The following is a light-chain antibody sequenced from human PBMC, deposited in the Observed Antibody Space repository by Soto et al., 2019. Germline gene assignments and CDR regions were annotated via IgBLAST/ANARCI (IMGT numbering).Light chain of an antibody. J-gene: IGKJ3*01. CDR2: AAS. CDR3: QQSHSIPLT. V-gene: IGKV1-39*01. CDR1: QSISRY. Sequence: DIQMTQFPSSLSASVGDSVTITCRASQSISRYLNWYQQKVGKAPKLLIYAASSLQSGVPSRFSGSGSGTEFTLTISSLQPEDFAAYYCQQSHSIPLTFGPGTKVDIK.